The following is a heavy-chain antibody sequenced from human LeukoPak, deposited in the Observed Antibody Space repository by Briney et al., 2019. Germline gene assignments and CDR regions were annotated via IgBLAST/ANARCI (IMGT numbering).Heavy chain of an antibody. D-gene: IGHD4-11*01. CDR1: GYSISSGYY. V-gene: IGHV4-38-2*02. J-gene: IGHJ5*02. CDR2: IYYSGST. Sequence: SETLSLTCTVSGYSISSGYYWGWIRQPPGKGLEWIGSIYYSGSTYYNPSLKSRVTISVDTSKNQFSLKLSSVTAADTAVYYCARADYSRVGWFDPWGQGTLVTVSS. CDR3: ARADYSRVGWFDP.